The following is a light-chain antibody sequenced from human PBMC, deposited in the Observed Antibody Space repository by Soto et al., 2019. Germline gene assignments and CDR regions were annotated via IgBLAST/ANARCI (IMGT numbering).Light chain of an antibody. V-gene: IGKV1-13*02. CDR2: DVS. CDR1: QDIRGA. J-gene: IGKJ5*01. CDR3: QQFNTYPIT. Sequence: AIQLTQSPSSLSASVGDRVTITCRASQDIRGALAWYQQKPGKAPKFLIFDVSTLQSGVPSRFSGSRSGTDFTLTISSLHPQDFGTYFCQQFNTYPITFGQGTGLEIK.